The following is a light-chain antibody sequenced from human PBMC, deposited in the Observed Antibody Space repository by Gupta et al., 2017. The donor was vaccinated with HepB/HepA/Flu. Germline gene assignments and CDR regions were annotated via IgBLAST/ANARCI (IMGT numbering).Light chain of an antibody. Sequence: QSALTQPPSASGSPGQSVTISCTGTSSDIGYFNYVSWYQQHPGKAPKLMIFEVSKRPSGVPYRFSGSKSGNTASLTVSGLQAEEEADYYCSSYAGRNNFIFGGGTKLTVL. CDR1: SSDIGYFNY. V-gene: IGLV2-8*01. CDR3: SSYAGRNNFI. J-gene: IGLJ2*01. CDR2: EVS.